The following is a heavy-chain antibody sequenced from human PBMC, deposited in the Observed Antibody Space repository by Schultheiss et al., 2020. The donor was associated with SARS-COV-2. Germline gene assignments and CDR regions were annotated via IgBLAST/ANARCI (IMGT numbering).Heavy chain of an antibody. CDR3: ARVIKVSTHYYYYGMDV. CDR2: IYYSGST. V-gene: IGHV4-61*01. Sequence: SETLSLTCTVSGCSISSSSYYWSWIRQPPGKGLEWFGYIYYSGSTNYNPSLKSRVTISADTSKNQFSLKLSSVTAADTAVYYCARVIKVSTHYYYYGMDVWGQGTTVTVSS. J-gene: IGHJ6*02. CDR1: GCSISSSSYY.